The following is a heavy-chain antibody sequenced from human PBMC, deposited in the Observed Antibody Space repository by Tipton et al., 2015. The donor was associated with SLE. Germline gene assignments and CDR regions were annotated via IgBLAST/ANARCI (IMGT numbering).Heavy chain of an antibody. CDR1: GGSISSYY. Sequence: TLSLTCTVSGGSISSYYWSWIRQPPGKGLEWIGYIYYSGSTNYNPSLKSRVTISVDTSKNQFSLKLSSVTAADTAVYCCAGGAAAGYYYYYYMDVWGKGTTVTVSS. V-gene: IGHV4-59*01. CDR3: AGGAAAGYYYYYYMDV. J-gene: IGHJ6*03. D-gene: IGHD6-13*01. CDR2: IYYSGST.